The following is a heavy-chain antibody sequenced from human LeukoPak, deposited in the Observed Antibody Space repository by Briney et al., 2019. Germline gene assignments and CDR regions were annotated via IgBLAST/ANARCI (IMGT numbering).Heavy chain of an antibody. V-gene: IGHV3-48*03. J-gene: IGHJ4*02. Sequence: GGSLRLSCAASGFSFRSYEMNWVRQAPGKGLEWVAYIDRSARTIYYADSVKGRVTISRDDAKSSLYLQMNSLRAEDTAVYYCARDYASDYWGQGTLVTVSS. CDR1: GFSFRSYE. CDR2: IDRSARTI. CDR3: ARDYASDY. D-gene: IGHD3-16*01.